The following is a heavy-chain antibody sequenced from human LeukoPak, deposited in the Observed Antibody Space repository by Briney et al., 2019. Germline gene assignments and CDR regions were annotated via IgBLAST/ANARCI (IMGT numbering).Heavy chain of an antibody. CDR2: ISAYNGNT. D-gene: IGHD3-16*02. J-gene: IGHJ3*02. V-gene: IGHV1-18*01. CDR1: GYTFISYG. CDR3: ARANMITFGGVIVLDAFDI. Sequence: GASVKVSCKASGYTFISYGISWVRQAPGQGLEWMGWISAYNGNTNYAQKLQGRVTMTTDTSTSTAYMELRSLRSDDTAVYYCARANMITFGGVIVLDAFDIWGQGTVVTVSS.